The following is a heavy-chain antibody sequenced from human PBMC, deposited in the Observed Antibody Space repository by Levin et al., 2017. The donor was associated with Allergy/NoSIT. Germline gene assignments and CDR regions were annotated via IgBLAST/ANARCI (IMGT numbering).Heavy chain of an antibody. J-gene: IGHJ4*02. CDR3: ARDGYCTGGVCPIDY. D-gene: IGHD2-8*02. Sequence: PLASVKVSCKASGYTFTSYYMHWVRQAPGQGLEWMGIINPSGGSTSYAQKFQGRVTMTRDTSTSTVYMELSSLRSEDTAVYYCARDGYCTGGVCPIDYWGQGTLVTVSS. CDR2: INPSGGST. V-gene: IGHV1-46*01. CDR1: GYTFTSYY.